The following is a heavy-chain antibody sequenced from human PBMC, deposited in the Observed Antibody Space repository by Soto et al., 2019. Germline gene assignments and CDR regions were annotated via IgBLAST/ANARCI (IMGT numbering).Heavy chain of an antibody. J-gene: IGHJ6*02. CDR1: GGTLSNSA. CDR3: ATGCIVVVGSRAYYGMDV. D-gene: IGHD3-22*01. Sequence: QLQLAQSGADVKKAGSSVKVSCKASGGTLSNSAFSWVRQAPVQGLDWMGGIIPVFGIVNYAQKFQDRVTITAAECTSRGYMELRSLSSEDTVVYFCATGCIVVVGSRAYYGMDVWGQGATVTV. CDR2: IIPVFGIV. V-gene: IGHV1-69*19.